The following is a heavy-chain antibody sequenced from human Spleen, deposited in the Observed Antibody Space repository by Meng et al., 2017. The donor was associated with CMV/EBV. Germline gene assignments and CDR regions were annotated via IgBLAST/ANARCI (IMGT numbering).Heavy chain of an antibody. D-gene: IGHD1-14*01. CDR1: CGSMSSGDYF. J-gene: IGHJ5*02. V-gene: IGHV4-30-4*01. CDR2: IYYSGNT. Sequence: QVEVQESGPRLVKASQPLSLTCTVACGSMSSGDYFWNWIRQPPGKGLEWIGYIYYSGNTYYNPSLKSRVTISIDTSKNQFSLKLSSVTAADTAVYYCARAEYYNWFDPWGQGTLVTVSS. CDR3: ARAEYYNWFDP.